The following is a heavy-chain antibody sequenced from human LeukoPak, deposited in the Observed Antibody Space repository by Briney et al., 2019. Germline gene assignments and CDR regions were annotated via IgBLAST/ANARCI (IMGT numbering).Heavy chain of an antibody. CDR3: ARDLVGRYYGMDV. CDR1: GYTFTGYY. J-gene: IGHJ6*02. Sequence: GASVKVSCKASGYTFTGYYLHWVRQAPGLGLEWMGRINPNSGGTNYAQKFQGRVTMTRDTSINTAYMELSRLTSDDTAVYYCARDLVGRYYGMDVWGQGTTVTVSS. CDR2: INPNSGGT. D-gene: IGHD2-21*01. V-gene: IGHV1-2*06.